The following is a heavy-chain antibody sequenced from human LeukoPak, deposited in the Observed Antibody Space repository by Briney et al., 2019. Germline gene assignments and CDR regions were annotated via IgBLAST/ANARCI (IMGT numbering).Heavy chain of an antibody. CDR1: GGSINSHY. D-gene: IGHD6-19*01. CDR2: IYYTGRN. V-gene: IGHV4-59*08. J-gene: IGHJ4*02. Sequence: SETLSLTCAVSGGSINSHYWGWIRRPPGKGLEWIGDIYYTGRNNYNPSLKSRVTISVDTSKNLLSLTLTSVLAADTAIYYCVRRDTGWNYFDYWGQGVLLTVSS. CDR3: VRRDTGWNYFDY.